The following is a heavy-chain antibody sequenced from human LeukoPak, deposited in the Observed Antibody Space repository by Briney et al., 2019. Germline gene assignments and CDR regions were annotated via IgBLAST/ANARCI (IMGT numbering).Heavy chain of an antibody. CDR3: AGEGRGYRFMDV. V-gene: IGHV4-31*03. J-gene: IGHJ6*03. Sequence: SETLSLTCTVSGASIGSGAYCWTWIRQHPAEGLQWIGYIYYTGHTYYNPSLQSRLTMSVDTSKTQFSLRITSLTAADTAVYYCAGEGRGYRFMDVWGEGTTVSVSS. CDR1: GASIGSGAYC. D-gene: IGHD5-12*01. CDR2: IYYTGHT.